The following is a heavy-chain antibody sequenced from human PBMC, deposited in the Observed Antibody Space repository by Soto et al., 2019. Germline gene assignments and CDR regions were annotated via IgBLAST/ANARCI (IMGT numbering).Heavy chain of an antibody. Sequence: SLRLSCAASGFTFSSYGMHWVRQAPGKGLEWVAVIWYDGSNKYYADSVKGRFTISRDNSKNTLYLQMNSLRAEDTAVYYCAKVAGPSEFDYWGQGTLVTVSS. CDR2: IWYDGSNK. J-gene: IGHJ4*02. V-gene: IGHV3-33*06. CDR3: AKVAGPSEFDY. D-gene: IGHD1-26*01. CDR1: GFTFSSYG.